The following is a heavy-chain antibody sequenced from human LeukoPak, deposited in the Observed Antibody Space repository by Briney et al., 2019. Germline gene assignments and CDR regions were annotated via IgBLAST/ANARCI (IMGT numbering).Heavy chain of an antibody. Sequence: GGSLRLSCAASDFNFVTYGMTWVRQAPGKGLEWVSSISGGGDVTYFADSVKGRFTISRDNAKNSLYLQMNSLRAEDTAVYYCARDRKPEYSSSLGRGYYFDYWGQGTLVTVSS. V-gene: IGHV3-21*01. J-gene: IGHJ4*02. D-gene: IGHD6-6*01. CDR2: ISGGGDVT. CDR3: ARDRKPEYSSSLGRGYYFDY. CDR1: DFNFVTYG.